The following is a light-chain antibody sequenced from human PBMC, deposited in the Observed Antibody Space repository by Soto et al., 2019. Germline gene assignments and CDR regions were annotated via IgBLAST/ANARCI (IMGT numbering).Light chain of an antibody. J-gene: IGKJ2*01. CDR3: QHYDGSPRT. CDR1: QNIRNNY. CDR2: GVF. Sequence: SVLTQSPCTVSLSPGESATLFCRTSQNIRNNYLAWYQQRPGQSPRLLIHGVFNRAAGIPARFSGRGSVTDFTLTISGLQPEDSAVYYCQHYDGSPRTFGQGTKVEIK. V-gene: IGKV3-20*01.